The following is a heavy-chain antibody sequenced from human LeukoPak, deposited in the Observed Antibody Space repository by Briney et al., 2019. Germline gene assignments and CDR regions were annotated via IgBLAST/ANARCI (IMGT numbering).Heavy chain of an antibody. J-gene: IGHJ3*01. V-gene: IGHV3-30*03. D-gene: IGHD3-22*01. CDR1: GFTFSSYG. CDR2: ISYDGSNK. Sequence: PGRSLRLSCAASGFTFSSYGMHWVRQAPGKGLEWVAVISYDGSNKYYADSVKGRFTISRDNSKNTLYFEMSNLRAEDTAVYYCARARYDSSGSHAFDVWGQGTTVTVSS. CDR3: ARARYDSSGSHAFDV.